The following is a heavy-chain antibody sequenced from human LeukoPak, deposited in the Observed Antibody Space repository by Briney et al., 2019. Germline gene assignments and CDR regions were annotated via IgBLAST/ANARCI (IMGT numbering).Heavy chain of an antibody. Sequence: SETLSLTCTVSGCSISSSSYYWGWIRQPPGKGLEWIGSIYYSGSTYYNPSLKSRVTISVDTSKNQFSLKLSSVTAADTAVYYCARETAKVTGDDYWGQGTLVTVSS. D-gene: IGHD4-17*01. V-gene: IGHV4-39*07. CDR3: ARETAKVTGDDY. J-gene: IGHJ4*02. CDR1: GCSISSSSYY. CDR2: IYYSGST.